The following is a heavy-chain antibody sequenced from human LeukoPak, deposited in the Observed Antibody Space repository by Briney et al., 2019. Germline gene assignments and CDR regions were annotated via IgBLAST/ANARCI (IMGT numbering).Heavy chain of an antibody. J-gene: IGHJ6*02. V-gene: IGHV4-59*01. CDR1: GGSISSYY. D-gene: IGHD6-13*01. CDR2: IYYSGST. CDR3: ARDRGIAYGMDV. Sequence: SETLSLTCTVSGGSISSYYWSWIRQPPGRGLEWIGYIYYSGSTNYNPSLKSRVTISVDTSKNQFSLKLSSVTAADTAVYYCARDRGIAYGMDVWGQGTTVTVSS.